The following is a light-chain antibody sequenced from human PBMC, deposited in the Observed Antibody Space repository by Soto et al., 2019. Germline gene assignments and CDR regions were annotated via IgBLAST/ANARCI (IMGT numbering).Light chain of an antibody. Sequence: IQMTQSPSSLSASVGDRVTITCRASQSISSYLNWYQQKPGKPPDLLIYAASSLHSGVPSRFSGSGSGTDFTLTISSLQPEDFATFYCQQSYSSWTFGQGTKVDIK. CDR1: QSISSY. CDR2: AAS. CDR3: QQSYSSWT. J-gene: IGKJ1*01. V-gene: IGKV1-39*01.